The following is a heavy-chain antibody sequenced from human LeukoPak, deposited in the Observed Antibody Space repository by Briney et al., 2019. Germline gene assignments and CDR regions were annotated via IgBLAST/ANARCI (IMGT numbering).Heavy chain of an antibody. Sequence: GGSLRLSCAAFGFTISNYYMSWVRQAPGKGLEWVALITYDGYYKYYSDSVKGRFTISSDTSKNTLYLQMNSLRAEDTAVYYCARDLSPVVRASPMGYWGQGTLVTVLS. CDR1: GFTISNYY. V-gene: IGHV3-30*03. CDR3: ARDLSPVVRASPMGY. CDR2: ITYDGYYK. D-gene: IGHD3-10*01. J-gene: IGHJ4*02.